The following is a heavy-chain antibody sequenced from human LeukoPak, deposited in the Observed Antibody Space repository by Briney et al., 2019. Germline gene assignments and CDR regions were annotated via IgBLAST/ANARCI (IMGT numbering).Heavy chain of an antibody. J-gene: IGHJ3*02. CDR3: AKVRMITMIAYDAFDI. CDR1: EFTFRSYA. CDR2: ISGSGGGT. V-gene: IGHV3-23*01. D-gene: IGHD3-22*01. Sequence: GGSLRLSCAASEFTFRSYAMSWVRQAPGKGLEWVSAISGSGGGTYYADSVKGRFTISRDNSKNTLYLQMNSLRAEDTAVYYCAKVRMITMIAYDAFDIWGQGTMVTVSS.